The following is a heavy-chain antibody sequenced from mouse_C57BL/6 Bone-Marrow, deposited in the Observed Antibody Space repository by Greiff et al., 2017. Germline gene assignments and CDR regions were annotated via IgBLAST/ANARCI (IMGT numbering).Heavy chain of an antibody. J-gene: IGHJ4*01. Sequence: QVQLQQSGAELAKPGASVKLSCKASGYTFTSYWMHWVKQRPGQGLEWIGYINPSSGYTKYNQKFKSKATLTVDTSSSTAYMQLSSLTSEDSAVYYCARWDYGSRYAMDYWGQGTSVTVSS. CDR1: GYTFTSYW. CDR3: ARWDYGSRYAMDY. D-gene: IGHD1-1*01. V-gene: IGHV1-7*01. CDR2: INPSSGYT.